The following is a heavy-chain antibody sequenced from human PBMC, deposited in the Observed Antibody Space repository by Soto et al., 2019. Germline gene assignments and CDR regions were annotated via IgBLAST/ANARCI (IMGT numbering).Heavy chain of an antibody. CDR1: GGSISSGAYS. CDR3: ASTYYNASSGPFDY. CDR2: IYYSGST. V-gene: IGHV4-31*11. D-gene: IGHD3-22*01. Sequence: SETLSLTCAVSGGSISSGAYSWSWIRQPPGKGLEWVGYIYYSGSTYYNPSLKSRVTISVDTSKNQFSLKLSSVTAADTAVYYCASTYYNASSGPFDYWGQGTLVTVSS. J-gene: IGHJ4*02.